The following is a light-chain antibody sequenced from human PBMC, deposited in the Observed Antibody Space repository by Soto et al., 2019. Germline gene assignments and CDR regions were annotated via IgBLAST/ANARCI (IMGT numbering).Light chain of an antibody. CDR1: QNVNNW. Sequence: IVLTQSPTTLSLSPGERATLSCRASQNVNNWLAWYQQKPGQAPRLVIYDASRRATGIPARFRGSGSGTEFTLTISSLQSEDFAFHYCQYYNNWPTWTFGQGTKVDI. CDR2: DAS. V-gene: IGKV3D-15*01. CDR3: QYYNNWPTWT. J-gene: IGKJ1*01.